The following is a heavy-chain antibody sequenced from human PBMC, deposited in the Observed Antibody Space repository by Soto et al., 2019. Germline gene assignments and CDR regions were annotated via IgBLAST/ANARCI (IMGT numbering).Heavy chain of an antibody. Sequence: PSETLSLTCTVSGTSINSYYWGWIRQSPGKGLEWIGTIYYSGKTYYSPSLKSRVTISVATSKNQFSLKLTSVTAADTAVYYCGKHPLGWELHYYFDYWGQGTLVTVSS. CDR2: IYYSGKT. CDR3: GKHPLGWELHYYFDY. V-gene: IGHV4-39*01. D-gene: IGHD1-26*01. CDR1: GTSINSYY. J-gene: IGHJ4*02.